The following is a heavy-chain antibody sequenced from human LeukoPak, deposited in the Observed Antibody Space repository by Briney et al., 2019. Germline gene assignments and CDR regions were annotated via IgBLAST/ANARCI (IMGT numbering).Heavy chain of an antibody. D-gene: IGHD2-15*01. V-gene: IGHV4-4*07. J-gene: IGHJ6*03. CDR1: GGSISSYY. CDR2: IYTSGST. Sequence: PSETLSLTCTVSGGSISSYYWSWIRQPAGKGLEWIGRIYTSGSTNYNPSLKSRVTMSVDTSKNQFSLRLSSVTAADTAVYYCARGFPGVVHSYYYYYMDVWGKGTTVTVSS. CDR3: ARGFPGVVHSYYYYYMDV.